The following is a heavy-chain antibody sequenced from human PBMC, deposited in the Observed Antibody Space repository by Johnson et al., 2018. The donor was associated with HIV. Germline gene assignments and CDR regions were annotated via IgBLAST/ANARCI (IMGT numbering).Heavy chain of an antibody. Sequence: QVQLVESGGGVVQRGGSLRLSCAASGFTFSSYVMPWVRQAPGKGLAWVAVISSDGSNKNYADSVKGRFTISRYNSKNTLYLQMNSLRAEDTAVYYCARSTYCGGDCYSVAFDIWGQGTMVTVSS. J-gene: IGHJ3*02. CDR3: ARSTYCGGDCYSVAFDI. CDR1: GFTFSSYV. V-gene: IGHV3-30*03. D-gene: IGHD2-21*01. CDR2: ISSDGSNK.